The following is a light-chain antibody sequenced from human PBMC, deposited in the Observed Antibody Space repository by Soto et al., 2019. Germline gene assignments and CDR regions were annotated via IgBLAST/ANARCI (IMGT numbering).Light chain of an antibody. CDR1: RSDVGGYNY. J-gene: IGLJ2*01. CDR3: SSYTSSNTLEGV. CDR2: EVS. V-gene: IGLV2-14*01. Sequence: QSALTPPASVSGSPGQSIPISCTGTRSDVGGYNYVSWYQQHPGKAPKLMIYEVSNRPSGVSNRFSGSKSGNTASLTISGLQAEDEADYYCSSYTSSNTLEGVFGGGTKVTVL.